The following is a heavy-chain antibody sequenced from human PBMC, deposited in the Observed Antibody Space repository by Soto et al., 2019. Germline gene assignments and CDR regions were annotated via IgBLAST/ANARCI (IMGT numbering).Heavy chain of an antibody. J-gene: IGHJ4*02. CDR3: GTGSSWTKVES. V-gene: IGHV1-69*01. D-gene: IGHD6-13*01. CDR1: GGTLSRSA. CDR2: IIPIFVPA. Sequence: QVQLVQSGAEVKKPGSSVKVSCKASGGTLSRSAISWVRQAPGQGLEWMGGIIPIFVPAIYAQKIRGRVSIIADESTRTAYMEMSSLRSEDTAVYYCGTGSSWTKVESWGQGTLVTVSS.